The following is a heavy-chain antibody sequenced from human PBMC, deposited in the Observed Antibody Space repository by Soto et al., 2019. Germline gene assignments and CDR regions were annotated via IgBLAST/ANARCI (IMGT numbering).Heavy chain of an antibody. Sequence: ASVKVSCKASGYTFTGYAMHWVRQAPGQRLEWMGWINAGNGNTKYSQKFQGRVTITRDTSASTAYMELSSLRSEDTAVYYCARAVAVAADFDFWCQGILVTVSS. CDR1: GYTFTGYA. V-gene: IGHV1-3*01. CDR3: ARAVAVAADFDF. D-gene: IGHD6-19*01. J-gene: IGHJ4*02. CDR2: INAGNGNT.